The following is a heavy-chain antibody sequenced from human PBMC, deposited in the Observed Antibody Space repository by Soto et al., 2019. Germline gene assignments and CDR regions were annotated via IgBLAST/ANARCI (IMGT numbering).Heavy chain of an antibody. CDR1: GGSISSSNW. J-gene: IGHJ4*02. D-gene: IGHD5-18*01. V-gene: IGHV4-4*02. Sequence: QVQLQESGPGLVKHSGTLSLTCTVTGGSISSSNWWSWVRQPPGKGLEWIVEIYHSGSTNYNPSLKSRITISVDQSKNQCSLKLSSVTAADTGVYFCARGGTAMTNCNYWGQGTRVTVSS. CDR3: ARGGTAMTNCNY. CDR2: IYHSGST.